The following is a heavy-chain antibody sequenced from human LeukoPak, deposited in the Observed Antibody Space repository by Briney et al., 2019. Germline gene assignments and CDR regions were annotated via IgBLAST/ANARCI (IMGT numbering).Heavy chain of an antibody. CDR3: ASGEQHPYYYYGMDV. CDR2: INAGNGNT. CDR1: GYTFTSYA. J-gene: IGHJ6*02. V-gene: IGHV1-3*01. D-gene: IGHD6-13*01. Sequence: ASVKVSCKASGYTFTSYAMHWVRQAPGQRLEWMGWINAGNGNTKYSQKFQGRVTITRDTSASTAYMELSSLRSEDKAVYYCASGEQHPYYYYGMDVWGQGTTVTVSS.